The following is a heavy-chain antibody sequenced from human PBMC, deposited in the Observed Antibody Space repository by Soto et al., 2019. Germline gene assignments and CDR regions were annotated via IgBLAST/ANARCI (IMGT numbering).Heavy chain of an antibody. CDR1: GFTFSSCS. V-gene: IGHV3-21*01. CDR2: ISSSGTYI. D-gene: IGHD6-19*01. J-gene: IGHJ4*02. CDR3: ARDGNAWSRDH. Sequence: EVQLVESGGGLVKPGGSLRLSCAASGFTFSSCSMNWVRQAPGKGLEWVSSISSSGTYIYYADSVKGRFTISRDNAKNSLYLQMNSLRVEDTAVYYCARDGNAWSRDHWGQGTLVTVSS.